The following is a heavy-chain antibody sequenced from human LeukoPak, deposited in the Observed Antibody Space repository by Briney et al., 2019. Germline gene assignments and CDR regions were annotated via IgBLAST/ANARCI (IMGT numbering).Heavy chain of an antibody. Sequence: GGSLRLSCAASGFIFSSYGMLWVRQAPGKGLEWVAVISYDGSNKYYADSVKGRFTISRDNSKNTLYLQMNSLRAEDTAVYYCAKDRGGSCSDWGQGTLVTVSS. V-gene: IGHV3-30*18. CDR3: AKDRGGSCSD. CDR1: GFIFSSYG. CDR2: ISYDGSNK. D-gene: IGHD2-15*01. J-gene: IGHJ4*02.